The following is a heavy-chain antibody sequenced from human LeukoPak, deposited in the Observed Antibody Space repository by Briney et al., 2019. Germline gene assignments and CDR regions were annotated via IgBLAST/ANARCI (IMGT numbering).Heavy chain of an antibody. CDR2: ISGMGCNT. D-gene: IGHD3-22*01. CDR3: AKGMSATSGYLELEY. CDR1: GFTFSRYA. Sequence: GGSLRLSCAASGFTFSRYAMSWVRQSPGKGLEGPSSISGMGCNTIPEDSLKGRCTISRDNSKKTLYLQMNRLRAEDTAVYFCAKGMSATSGYLELEYWGQGTLVTVSS. J-gene: IGHJ4*02. V-gene: IGHV3-23*01.